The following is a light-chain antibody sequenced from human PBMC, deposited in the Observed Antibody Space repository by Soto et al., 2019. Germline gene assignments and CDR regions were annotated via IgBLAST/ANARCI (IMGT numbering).Light chain of an antibody. CDR3: QQYGSSHS. V-gene: IGKV3-20*01. J-gene: IGKJ4*01. Sequence: EIVLTESPGTLSLSQGEIATLSCRASQSVSSSYLAWYQQKPGQAPRLLIYGASSRATGIPDRFSGSGSGTDFTLTISRLEPEDFALYYCQQYGSSHSFGGATKVDIK. CDR1: QSVSSSY. CDR2: GAS.